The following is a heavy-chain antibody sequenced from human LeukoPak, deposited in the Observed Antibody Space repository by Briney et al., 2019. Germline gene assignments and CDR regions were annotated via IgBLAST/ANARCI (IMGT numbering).Heavy chain of an antibody. CDR2: ISGSGGST. D-gene: IGHD6-13*01. CDR1: GFTFSSYA. Sequence: GGSLRLSCAASGFTFSSYAMHWVRQAPGKGLEWVSAISGSGGSTYYADSVKGRFTISRDNSKNTLYLQMNSLRAEDTAVYYCAKDPIYSSSWPGPDAFDIWGQGTMVTVSS. V-gene: IGHV3-23*01. J-gene: IGHJ3*02. CDR3: AKDPIYSSSWPGPDAFDI.